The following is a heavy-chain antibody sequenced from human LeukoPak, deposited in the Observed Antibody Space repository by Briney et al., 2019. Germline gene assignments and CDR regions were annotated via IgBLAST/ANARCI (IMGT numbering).Heavy chain of an antibody. CDR3: ARPYCTNGVCYPHFDY. J-gene: IGHJ4*02. Sequence: SETLSLTCTVSGGSISSSSYYWGWIRQPPGKGLEWIGSIYYSGSTYYNPSLKSRVTISVDTSKNQFSLKLSSVTAADTAVYYCARPYCTNGVCYPHFDYWGQGTLVTVSP. CDR2: IYYSGST. V-gene: IGHV4-39*01. D-gene: IGHD2-8*01. CDR1: GGSISSSSYY.